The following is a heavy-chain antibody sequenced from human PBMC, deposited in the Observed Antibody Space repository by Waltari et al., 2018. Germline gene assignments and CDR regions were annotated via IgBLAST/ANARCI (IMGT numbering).Heavy chain of an antibody. Sequence: EVQLLEYGGGWVHPGGSLRLSCATSGFTFSNYAMYWVRQVPGRGLGFVSGRIEGGAVTYYADSVKGRFSISRDDSKNAQYLQMNSLRGEDTAIYYCATDPAFSFWGRGTLVTVSS. CDR1: GFTFSNYA. CDR2: RIEGGAVT. CDR3: ATDPAFSF. V-gene: IGHV3-23*01. J-gene: IGHJ4*02.